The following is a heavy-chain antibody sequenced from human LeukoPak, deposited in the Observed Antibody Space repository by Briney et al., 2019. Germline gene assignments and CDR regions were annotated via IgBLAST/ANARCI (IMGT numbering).Heavy chain of an antibody. Sequence: PSETLSLTCSVYGGSFSGYYWSWIRQPPGKGLEWIGEISDSGSSNYNPALKSRVTMSVDTSKNQFSLWLNSVTAADTAVYYCARVGAPDNYYYYYMDVWGKGTTVTVSS. D-gene: IGHD1-26*01. J-gene: IGHJ6*03. CDR1: GGSFSGYY. CDR3: ARVGAPDNYYYYYMDV. V-gene: IGHV4-34*01. CDR2: ISDSGSS.